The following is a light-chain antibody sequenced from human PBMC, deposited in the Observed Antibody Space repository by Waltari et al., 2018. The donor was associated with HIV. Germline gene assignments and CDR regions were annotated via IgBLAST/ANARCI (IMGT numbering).Light chain of an antibody. CDR1: SRDVGDYDF. V-gene: IGLV2-8*01. J-gene: IGLJ2*01. CDR2: EVN. CDR3: SSYAGSNNVV. Sequence: QSALTQPPSASGSPGQSVPISCSGTSRDVGDYDFVPWYQQHPGKVPKLILYEVNKRPSGVPDRFSGSKSGHTASLTVSGLQADDEADYYCSSYAGSNNVVFGGGTKLTVL.